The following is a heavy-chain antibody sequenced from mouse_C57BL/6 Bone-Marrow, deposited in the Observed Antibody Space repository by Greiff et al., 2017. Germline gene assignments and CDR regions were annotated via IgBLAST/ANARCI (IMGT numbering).Heavy chain of an antibody. Sequence: EVKLMESGAELVKPGASVKLSCTASGFNIKDYYMHWVKQRPEQGLEWIGRIDPGDGETKYAPKFQGKATITAATSSNTAYLPLSGLTSEDTGINYCAGVVDYLGLDYARDYWGQGTSVTVSS. D-gene: IGHD2-13*01. CDR1: GFNIKDYY. V-gene: IGHV14-2*01. J-gene: IGHJ4*01. CDR2: IDPGDGET. CDR3: AGVVDYLGLDYARDY.